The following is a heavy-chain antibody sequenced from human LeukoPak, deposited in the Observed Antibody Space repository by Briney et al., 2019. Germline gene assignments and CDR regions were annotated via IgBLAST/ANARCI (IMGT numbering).Heavy chain of an antibody. Sequence: PGGSLRLSCAASGFTFSLYWMTWVRQSPGKGLEWVADINPDGSQKYSVDSVKGRFTISRDNSKNTLYLQMNSLRAEDTAVYYCARETIGSGSVNWFDPWGQGTLVTVSS. CDR3: ARETIGSGSVNWFDP. J-gene: IGHJ5*02. V-gene: IGHV3-7*03. D-gene: IGHD3-10*01. CDR1: GFTFSLYW. CDR2: INPDGSQK.